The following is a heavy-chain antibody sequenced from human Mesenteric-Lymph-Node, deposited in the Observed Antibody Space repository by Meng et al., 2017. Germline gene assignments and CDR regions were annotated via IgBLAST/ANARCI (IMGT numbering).Heavy chain of an antibody. V-gene: IGHV3-23*01. D-gene: IGHD3-9*01. CDR3: AKAEPLRYFDWFPGEYSYYYGMDV. CDR1: GFTLTAYA. CDR2: FSGSGGST. Sequence: GGSLRPSGAASGFTLTAYAMSWVRKAPGKGLEWVSAFSGSGGSTYSADSVKGRSTISRDNSKTTLYLQMNSLRPEYTAVYYCAKAEPLRYFDWFPGEYSYYYGMDVWGQGTTVTVSS. J-gene: IGHJ6*02.